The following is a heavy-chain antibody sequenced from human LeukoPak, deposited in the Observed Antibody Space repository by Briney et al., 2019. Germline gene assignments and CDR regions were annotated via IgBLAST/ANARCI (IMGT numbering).Heavy chain of an antibody. V-gene: IGHV1-69*04. J-gene: IGHJ4*02. Sequence: FQGRVTITADKSTSTAYMELSSLRSEDTAVYYCARGSIAAAIQQFDYWGQGTLVTVSS. CDR3: ARGSIAAAIQQFDY. D-gene: IGHD6-13*01.